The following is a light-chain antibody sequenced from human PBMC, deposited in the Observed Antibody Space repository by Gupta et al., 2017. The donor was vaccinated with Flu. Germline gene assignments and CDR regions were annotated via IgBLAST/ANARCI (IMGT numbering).Light chain of an antibody. CDR2: WAS. CDR1: QSVLYTSNNKNY. Sequence: DIVMTQSPDSLAVSLGERATINCKSSQSVLYTSNNKNYLAWYQQKPGQPPKVLIYWASTRESGVPDRFSGGSGTDFTLTISSLQAEDVAVYYCQQYYNTPLTFGGGTKVEIK. CDR3: QQYYNTPLT. V-gene: IGKV4-1*01. J-gene: IGKJ4*01.